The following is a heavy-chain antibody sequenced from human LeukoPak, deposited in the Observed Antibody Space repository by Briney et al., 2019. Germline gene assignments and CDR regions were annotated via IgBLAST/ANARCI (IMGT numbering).Heavy chain of an antibody. Sequence: PGGSLRLSCAAFGFTFSSYAMHWVRQAPGRGLEWVAVISYDGSNKYYADSVKGRFTISRDNSKNTLYLQMNSLRAEDTAVYYCARFPDYDFWSGYFYYYYGMDVWGQGTTVTVSS. J-gene: IGHJ6*02. D-gene: IGHD3-3*01. CDR3: ARFPDYDFWSGYFYYYYGMDV. CDR2: ISYDGSNK. CDR1: GFTFSSYA. V-gene: IGHV3-30-3*01.